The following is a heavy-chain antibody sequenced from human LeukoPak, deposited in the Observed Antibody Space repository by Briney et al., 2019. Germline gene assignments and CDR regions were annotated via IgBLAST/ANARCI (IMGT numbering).Heavy chain of an antibody. CDR2: MNPNSGNT. D-gene: IGHD6-13*01. J-gene: IGHJ5*02. CDR3: ARGPYSSSWYHSPDWFDP. CDR1: GYTFTSYG. Sequence: GASVKVSCKASGYTFTSYGINWVRQATGQGLEWMGWMNPNSGNTGYAQKFQGRVTMTRNTSISTAYMELSSLRSEDTAVYYCARGPYSSSWYHSPDWFDPWGQGTLVTVSS. V-gene: IGHV1-8*01.